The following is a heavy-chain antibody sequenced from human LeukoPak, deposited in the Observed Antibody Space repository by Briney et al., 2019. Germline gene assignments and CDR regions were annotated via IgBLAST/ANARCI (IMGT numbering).Heavy chain of an antibody. V-gene: IGHV3-53*01. D-gene: IGHD2-15*01. Sequence: PGGSLRLSCAASGFAVNDNYMGWVRQAPGKGLEWVSLIYSGGDTYYADSVKGRFTISRDNSKNTLYLQMNSLRAEDTAVYYCARNRVAATTPEYYYYYYGMDVWGQGTTVTVSS. CDR3: ARNRVAATTPEYYYYYYGMDV. CDR1: GFAVNDNY. J-gene: IGHJ6*02. CDR2: IYSGGDT.